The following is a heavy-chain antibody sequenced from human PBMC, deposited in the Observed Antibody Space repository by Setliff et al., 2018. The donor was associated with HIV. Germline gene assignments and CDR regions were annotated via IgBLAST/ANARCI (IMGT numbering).Heavy chain of an antibody. CDR3: ARHGRLSGSYWGGGDY. Sequence: SEILSLTCTVSGGSISSYYWSWIRQPPGEGLEWIGYIFYSGSTNYNPSLKSRVTISVDTSKNQFSLKLTSVTAAETAVYYCARHGRLSGSYWGGGDYWGQGTLVTVSS. J-gene: IGHJ4*02. D-gene: IGHD1-26*01. V-gene: IGHV4-59*08. CDR2: IFYSGST. CDR1: GGSISSYY.